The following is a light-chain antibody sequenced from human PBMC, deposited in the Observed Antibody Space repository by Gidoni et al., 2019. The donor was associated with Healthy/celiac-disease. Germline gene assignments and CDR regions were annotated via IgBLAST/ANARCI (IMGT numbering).Light chain of an antibody. Sequence: DIQMTPSPSSLSASVGDRVTITCRASQSISSYLNWYQQKPGKAPKLLIYAASSLQSGVPSRFSGSGSGTDFTLTISSLQPEDCANYYCQQSYSTPRTFGQGTKVEIK. J-gene: IGKJ1*01. V-gene: IGKV1-39*01. CDR3: QQSYSTPRT. CDR2: AAS. CDR1: QSISSY.